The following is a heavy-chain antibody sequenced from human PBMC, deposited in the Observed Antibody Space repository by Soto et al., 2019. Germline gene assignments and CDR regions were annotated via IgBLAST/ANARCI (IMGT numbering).Heavy chain of an antibody. CDR2: IIPISGTA. CDR1: GGTFSRYP. J-gene: IGHJ6*02. CDR3: ARERSVGYCSTTTCPGPFNYFGMGV. Sequence: QVQLVQSGAEVKKPGSSVKVSCKASGGTFSRYPISWVRQAPGQGLEWMGGIIPISGTADYAPKFQGRVTITADESTSTGYMELRSLTSEDTAVYYCARERSVGYCSTTTCPGPFNYFGMGVWGQGTTVTVSS. V-gene: IGHV1-69*01. D-gene: IGHD2-2*01.